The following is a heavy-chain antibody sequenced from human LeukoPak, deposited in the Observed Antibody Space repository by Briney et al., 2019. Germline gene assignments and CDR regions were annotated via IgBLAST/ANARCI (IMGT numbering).Heavy chain of an antibody. CDR1: GGSMSGYY. V-gene: IGHV4-59*01. CDR3: ARGDFTAMVFDF. Sequence: SETLSLTCTVSGGSMSGYYWSWIRQPPGKGLEWIVFIYYSASTNYNPSLKSRVTFSVDASKTQFSLNLRSVTAADTAVYYCARGDFTAMVFDFWGQGSLVAVSS. D-gene: IGHD5-18*01. J-gene: IGHJ4*02. CDR2: IYYSAST.